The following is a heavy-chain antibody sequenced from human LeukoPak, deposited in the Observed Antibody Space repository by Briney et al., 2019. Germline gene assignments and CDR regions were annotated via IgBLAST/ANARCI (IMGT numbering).Heavy chain of an antibody. CDR1: GGSFSGYY. CDR3: ARGAGYCSSTSCYFDY. CDR2: INHSGST. Sequence: PSETLSLTCAVYGGSFSGYYWSWIRQPPGKGLEWIGEINHSGSTNYNPPLKSRVTISVDTSKNQFSLKLSSVTAADTAVYYCARGAGYCSSTSCYFDYWGQGTLVTVS. D-gene: IGHD2-2*03. J-gene: IGHJ4*02. V-gene: IGHV4-34*01.